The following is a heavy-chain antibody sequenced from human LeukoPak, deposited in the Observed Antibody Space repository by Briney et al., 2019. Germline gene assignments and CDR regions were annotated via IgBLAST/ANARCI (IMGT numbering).Heavy chain of an antibody. CDR1: GFTFSTYA. Sequence: PGGSLRLSCAASGFTFSTYAMNWVRQAPGKGLEWVSVIYSGGSTYYADSVKGRFTISRDDSKNTLYLQMNSLRAEDTAVYYCARDREWSGYPSFDYWGQGTLVTVS. V-gene: IGHV3-53*01. CDR3: ARDREWSGYPSFDY. CDR2: IYSGGST. J-gene: IGHJ4*02. D-gene: IGHD3-3*01.